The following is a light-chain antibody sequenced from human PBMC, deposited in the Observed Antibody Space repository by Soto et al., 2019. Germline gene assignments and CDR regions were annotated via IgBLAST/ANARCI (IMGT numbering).Light chain of an antibody. CDR2: DDS. CDR3: CSYAGTYTFV. J-gene: IGLJ1*01. CDR1: NIGSKS. V-gene: IGLV3-21*02. Sequence: SYELTQPPSVSVAPGQTARITCGGNNIGSKSGHWYQQKPGQAPVLVVYDDSDRPSGLPERFSGSNSGNTATLTISGLQAEDEADYYCCSYAGTYTFVFGTGTKVTVL.